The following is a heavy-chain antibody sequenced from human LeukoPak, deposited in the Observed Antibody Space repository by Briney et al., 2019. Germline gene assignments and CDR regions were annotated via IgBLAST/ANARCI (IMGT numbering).Heavy chain of an antibody. CDR2: IHYSGTT. Sequence: PSETLSLTCAVSGGSISSSNWWSWVRQPPGKGLEWIGEIHYSGTTDYNPSLKSRVTISVDKSKNQFSLKLSSVTAADTAVYYCARGEYSSSRSFDYWGQGTLVTVSS. CDR3: ARGEYSSSRSFDY. D-gene: IGHD6-6*01. V-gene: IGHV4-4*02. J-gene: IGHJ4*02. CDR1: GGSISSSNW.